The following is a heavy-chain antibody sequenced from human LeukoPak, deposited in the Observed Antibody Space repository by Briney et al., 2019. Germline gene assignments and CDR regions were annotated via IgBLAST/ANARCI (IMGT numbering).Heavy chain of an antibody. V-gene: IGHV4-38-2*01. CDR2: IYHNGIA. CDR1: GYSISSGYY. J-gene: IGHJ4*02. D-gene: IGHD1-26*01. Sequence: SETLSLTCAVSGYSISSGYYWGWIRQPPGKGLEWIANIYHNGIAYYNPSLKSRVTISVNTSTNQVSLKLNSVSAADTAVYYCSRHIGSYYVDYWGQGTLVTVSS. CDR3: SRHIGSYYVDY.